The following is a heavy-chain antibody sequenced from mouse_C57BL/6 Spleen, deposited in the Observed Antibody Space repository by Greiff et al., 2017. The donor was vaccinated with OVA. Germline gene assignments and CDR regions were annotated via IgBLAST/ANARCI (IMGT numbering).Heavy chain of an antibody. D-gene: IGHD1-1*01. CDR3: DRGLYYYGSGEDAMGY. Sequence: EVQLQQSVAELVRPGASVKLSCTASGFNIKNTYMHWVKQRPEQGLEWIGRIDPANGNTKYAPKFQGKATITADTSSNTAYLQLSSLTSEDTAVYYGDRGLYYYGSGEDAMGYWGQGTSVTVSS. CDR2: IDPANGNT. CDR1: GFNIKNTY. J-gene: IGHJ4*01. V-gene: IGHV14-3*01.